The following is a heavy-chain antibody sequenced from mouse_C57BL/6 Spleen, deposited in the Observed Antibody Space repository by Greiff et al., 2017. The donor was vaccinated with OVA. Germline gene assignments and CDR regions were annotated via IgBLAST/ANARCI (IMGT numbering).Heavy chain of an antibody. D-gene: IGHD1-1*01. CDR3: ARRYYGSSLYAMDY. CDR1: GFTFSDYG. J-gene: IGHJ4*01. Sequence: VQLKESGGGLVKPGGSLKLSCAASGFTFSDYGMHWVRQAPEKGLEWVAYISSGSSTIYYADTVKGRFTISRDNAKNTLFLQMTSLRSEDTAMYYCARRYYGSSLYAMDYWGQGTSVTVSS. CDR2: ISSGSSTI. V-gene: IGHV5-17*01.